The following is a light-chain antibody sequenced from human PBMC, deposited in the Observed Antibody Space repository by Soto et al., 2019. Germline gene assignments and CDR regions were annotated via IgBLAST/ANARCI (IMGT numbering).Light chain of an antibody. V-gene: IGLV1-47*01. J-gene: IGLJ3*02. CDR1: SSNIGYNY. CDR3: ATWDDSLSGWV. Sequence: QAVVTQPPSASGTPGQRVTISCSGSSSNIGYNYVYWYQQLPGTAPKLLIYRNNQRPSGVPDRFSGSKSGTSASLAISGLRSEDDSDYYCATWDDSLSGWVFGGGTQLTVL. CDR2: RNN.